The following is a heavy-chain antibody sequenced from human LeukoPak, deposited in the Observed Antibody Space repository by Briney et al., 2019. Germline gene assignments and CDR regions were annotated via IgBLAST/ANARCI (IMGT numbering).Heavy chain of an antibody. J-gene: IGHJ6*03. Sequence: PSETLSLTCTVSGGSISSYYWSWIRQPPGKGLEWIGYIYYSGSTNYNPSLKSRVTISVDTSKNQFSLKLSSVTAADTAVYYCARATYYYDSSGYTYYYYMDVWGKGTTVTVSS. CDR3: ARATYYYDSSGYTYYYYMDV. V-gene: IGHV4-59*01. CDR1: GGSISSYY. D-gene: IGHD3-22*01. CDR2: IYYSGST.